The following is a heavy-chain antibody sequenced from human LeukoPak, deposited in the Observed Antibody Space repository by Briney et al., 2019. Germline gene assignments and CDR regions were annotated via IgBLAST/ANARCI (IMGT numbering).Heavy chain of an antibody. J-gene: IGHJ4*02. CDR1: GFTFRNSW. D-gene: IGHD6-19*01. Sequence: GESLKISCKGSGFTFRNSWIAWVRQMPGKGLEWRGIIYPGASDTRYSPSFQGQVTISADKSITTAYLQWSRMKASDTAMYYCASRSSGWYVDYWGQGTLVTVSS. V-gene: IGHV5-51*01. CDR3: ASRSSGWYVDY. CDR2: IYPGASDT.